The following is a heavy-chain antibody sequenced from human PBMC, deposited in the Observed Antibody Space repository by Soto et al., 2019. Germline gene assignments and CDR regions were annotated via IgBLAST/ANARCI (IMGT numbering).Heavy chain of an antibody. Sequence: GGSLRLSCAASGFTFNNYAMNWVRQAPGKGLEWVATISATGGSTYYADSVKGRFTISRDNSKNTLYLQMNGLRVEDTAVYYSAIVRLAGNFDYWGQGTQVTVSS. J-gene: IGHJ4*01. CDR1: GFTFNNYA. CDR3: AIVRLAGNFDY. CDR2: ISATGGST. V-gene: IGHV3-23*01.